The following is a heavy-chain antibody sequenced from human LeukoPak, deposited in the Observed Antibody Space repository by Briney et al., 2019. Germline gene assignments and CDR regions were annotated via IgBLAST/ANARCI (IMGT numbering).Heavy chain of an antibody. D-gene: IGHD1-26*01. CDR2: IYYSGST. V-gene: IGHV4-39*01. Sequence: KASETLSLTCTVSGGSISSSSYYWGWIRQPPGKGLEWIGSIYYSGSTYYNPSLKSRVTISVDTSKNQFSLKLSSVTAADTAVYYCARHEWEHPQGVDYWGQGTLVTVSS. CDR1: GGSISSSSYY. CDR3: ARHEWEHPQGVDY. J-gene: IGHJ4*02.